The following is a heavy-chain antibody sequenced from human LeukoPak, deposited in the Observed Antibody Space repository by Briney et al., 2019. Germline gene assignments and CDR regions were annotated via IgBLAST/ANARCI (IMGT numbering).Heavy chain of an antibody. CDR2: IYYSGST. CDR3: ARSLRRDGYNSGVGWFDP. D-gene: IGHD5-24*01. CDR1: GGSISSGGYY. V-gene: IGHV4-31*03. J-gene: IGHJ5*02. Sequence: SEPLSLPCTVSGGSISSGGYYWSWIRQHPGKGLEWIGYIYYSGSTYYNPSLKSRVTISVDTSKNQFSLKLSSVTAADTAVYYCARSLRRDGYNSGVGWFDPWGQGTLVTVSS.